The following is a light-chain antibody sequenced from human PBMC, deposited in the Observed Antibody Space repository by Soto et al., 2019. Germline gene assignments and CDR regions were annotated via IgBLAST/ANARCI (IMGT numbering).Light chain of an antibody. V-gene: IGLV1-40*01. CDR1: SSNIGSNA. J-gene: IGLJ1*01. Sequence: QSVLTQPPSASGAPGQRVTISCSGSSSNIGSNAVNWYQQLPGTAPKLFIYGNSNRPSGVPDRFSGSKSGTSASLAITGLQAEDEADYYCQSYDSSLSALYVFGTGTKVTVL. CDR3: QSYDSSLSALYV. CDR2: GNS.